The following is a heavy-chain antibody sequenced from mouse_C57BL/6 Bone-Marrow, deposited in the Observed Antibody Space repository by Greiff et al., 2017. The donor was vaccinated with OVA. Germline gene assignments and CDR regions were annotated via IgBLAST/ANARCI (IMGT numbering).Heavy chain of an antibody. CDR1: GFTFSSYA. V-gene: IGHV5-9-1*02. CDR3: TRDGSSPSYAMDY. CDR2: ISSGGDYI. J-gene: IGHJ4*01. Sequence: EVKLMESGEGLVKPGGSLKLSCAASGFTFSSYAMSWVRQTPEKRLEWVAYISSGGDYIYYADTVKGRFTISRDNARNTLYLQMSSLKSEDTAMYYCTRDGSSPSYAMDYWGQGTSVTVSS. D-gene: IGHD1-1*01.